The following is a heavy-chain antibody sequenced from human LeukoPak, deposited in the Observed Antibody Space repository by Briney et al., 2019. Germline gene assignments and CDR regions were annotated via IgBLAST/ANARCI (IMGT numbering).Heavy chain of an antibody. D-gene: IGHD3-22*01. CDR3: ARDPYDSSGSRLDY. CDR1: GYTFTSYG. V-gene: IGHV1-18*01. CDR2: ISTYNGNT. Sequence: ASVKVSCKASGYTFTSYGISWVRQAPGQGLEWMGWISTYNGNTNYAQKVQGRVTMTTDTSTSTAYMELRSPRSDDTAVYYCARDPYDSSGSRLDYWGQGTLVTVSS. J-gene: IGHJ4*02.